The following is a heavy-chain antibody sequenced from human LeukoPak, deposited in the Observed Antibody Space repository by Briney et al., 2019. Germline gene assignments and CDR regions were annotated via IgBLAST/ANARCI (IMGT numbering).Heavy chain of an antibody. CDR2: ISSSSSYI. J-gene: IGHJ4*02. CDR1: GFTFSSYS. V-gene: IGHV3-21*01. CDR3: ARGYYDSSGYQSFDY. Sequence: GGSLRLSCAASGFTFSSYSMNWVRQAPGKGLEWVSSISSSSSYIYYADSAKGRFTISRDNAKNSLYLQMNSLRAEDTAVYYCARGYYDSSGYQSFDYWGQGTLVTVSS. D-gene: IGHD3-22*01.